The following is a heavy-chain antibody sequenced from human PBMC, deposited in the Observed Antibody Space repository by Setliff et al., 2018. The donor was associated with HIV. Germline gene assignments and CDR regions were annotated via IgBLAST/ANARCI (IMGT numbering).Heavy chain of an antibody. J-gene: IGHJ3*02. CDR3: ARDGETTVMGDAFDI. V-gene: IGHV4-61*02. CDR1: GASISSGNHY. Sequence: PSETLSLTCTVSGASISSGNHYWNWIRQPAGKGLEWIGRIYTSGRTKYNPSLQSRVTISVDASKNQFSLRLRSVTAADTAVYYCARDGETTVMGDAFDIWGQGTMVTVSS. D-gene: IGHD4-4*01. CDR2: IYTSGRT.